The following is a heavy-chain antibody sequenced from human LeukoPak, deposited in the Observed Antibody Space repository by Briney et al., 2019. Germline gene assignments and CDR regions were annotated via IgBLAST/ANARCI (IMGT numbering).Heavy chain of an antibody. V-gene: IGHV4-59*01. CDR2: IYYSGTT. Sequence: PSETLSLTCTVSGGSISSYYWSWIRQPPGKGLEWIGYIYYSGTTNYNPSLKSRVTISVDTSKNEFSLKLSSVTAADTAVYYCARGVYIAAAQYGYWGQGTLVTVSS. J-gene: IGHJ4*02. D-gene: IGHD6-13*01. CDR3: ARGVYIAAAQYGY. CDR1: GGSISSYY.